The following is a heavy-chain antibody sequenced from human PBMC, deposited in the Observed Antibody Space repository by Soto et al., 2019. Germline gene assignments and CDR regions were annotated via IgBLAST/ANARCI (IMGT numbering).Heavy chain of an antibody. D-gene: IGHD4-17*01. CDR3: ARSGDYAYYFDY. J-gene: IGHJ4*02. V-gene: IGHV1-69*01. Sequence: QVQLVQSGAEVKKPGSSVKVSCKASGGTFSSYAISWVRQAPGQGLEWMGGIIPIFGTANYAQKFQGRVTITADESTSTAYMERSSLRSEDTAVYYWARSGDYAYYFDYWGQGTLVTGSS. CDR1: GGTFSSYA. CDR2: IIPIFGTA.